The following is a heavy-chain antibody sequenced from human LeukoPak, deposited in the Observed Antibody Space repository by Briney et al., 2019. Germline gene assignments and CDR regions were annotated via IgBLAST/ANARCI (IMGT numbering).Heavy chain of an antibody. CDR3: AREWSAFDT. V-gene: IGHV4-4*08. D-gene: IGHD2-8*01. CDR1: GGFTRPYK. J-gene: IGHJ3*02. CDR2: VYNSGTT. Sequence: PSETLSLTCTVSGGFTRPYKWNWIRQPPGKGLEWIGFVYNSGTTSYNPSLKNRVTISVDTSKSQFSLKLTSVTAADTAVYYCAREWSAFDTWGQGTMVTVSS.